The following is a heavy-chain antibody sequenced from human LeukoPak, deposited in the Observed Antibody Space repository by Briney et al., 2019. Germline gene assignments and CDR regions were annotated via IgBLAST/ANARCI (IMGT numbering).Heavy chain of an antibody. CDR2: IYYNGNT. CDR3: ARHRGSCSGGSCYEYFEY. D-gene: IGHD2-15*01. CDR1: GGSISSSSYY. Sequence: SETLSLTCTVSGGSISSSSYYWGWIRQPPGKGLEWIGSIYYNGNTYYNPSLKSRVTISVDTSKNQFSLNLRSVTAADTAVYYCARHRGSCSGGSCYEYFEYWGQGTLVTVSS. J-gene: IGHJ1*01. V-gene: IGHV4-39*01.